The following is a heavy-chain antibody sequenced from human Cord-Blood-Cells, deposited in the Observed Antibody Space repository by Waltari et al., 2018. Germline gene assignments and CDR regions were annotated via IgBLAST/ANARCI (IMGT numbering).Heavy chain of an antibody. J-gene: IGHJ6*02. CDR1: GYTFTGYY. CDR2: INPNGGGT. CDR3: ARGGGIVGSPAARGYGMNV. V-gene: IGHV1-2*04. D-gene: IGHD2-15*01. Sequence: QVQLGQSGAEVKKPGASVKVYCKDSGYTFTGYYMHWVLQAPGQGLEWRGWINPNGGGTNYAQKFQGWVIMTRFQSISTAYMGLSRLRSADTAVYDGARGGGIVGSPAARGYGMNVWGQGSTVIVS.